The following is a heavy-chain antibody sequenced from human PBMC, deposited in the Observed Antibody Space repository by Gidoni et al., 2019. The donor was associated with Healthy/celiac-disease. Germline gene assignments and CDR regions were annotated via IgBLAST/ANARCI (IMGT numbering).Heavy chain of an antibody. V-gene: IGHV3-48*01. CDR1: GFTFSSYS. J-gene: IGHJ3*02. Sequence: EVQLVESGGGLVQPGGCLRLSGAASGFTFSSYSMNWVRQAPGKGLEWVSSISSSSSTIYYADSVKGRFTISRDNAKNSLYLQMNSLRAEDTAVYYCARGQNYGEDAFDIWGQGTMVTVSS. CDR2: ISSSSSTI. CDR3: ARGQNYGEDAFDI. D-gene: IGHD4-17*01.